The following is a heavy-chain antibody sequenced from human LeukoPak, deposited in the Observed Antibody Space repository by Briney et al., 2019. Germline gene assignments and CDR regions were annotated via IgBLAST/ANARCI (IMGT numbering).Heavy chain of an antibody. D-gene: IGHD3-10*01. CDR1: GFTFSGYW. J-gene: IGHJ5*02. CDR3: AKAYGSGSYYQT. Sequence: SLRLSCAASGFTFSGYWMSWVRQAQGKGLGWVSGISWNSGSIGYADSVKGRFTISRDNAKNSLYLQMNSLRAEDTALYYCAKAYGSGSYYQTWGQGTLVTVSS. V-gene: IGHV3-9*01. CDR2: ISWNSGSI.